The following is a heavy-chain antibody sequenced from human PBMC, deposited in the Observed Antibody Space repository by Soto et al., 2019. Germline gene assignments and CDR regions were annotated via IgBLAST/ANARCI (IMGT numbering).Heavy chain of an antibody. CDR2: ISAYNGNT. D-gene: IGHD5-18*01. V-gene: IGHV1-18*01. CDR1: GYTFTSYG. CDR3: ARDGVDTATGYYYGMDV. Sequence: GASVKVSCKASGYTFTSYGISWVRQAPGQGLEWMGWISAYNGNTNYAQKLQGRVTMTTDTSTSTAYMELRSLRSDDTAVYYCARDGVDTATGYYYGMDVRGQGTTVTVSS. J-gene: IGHJ6*02.